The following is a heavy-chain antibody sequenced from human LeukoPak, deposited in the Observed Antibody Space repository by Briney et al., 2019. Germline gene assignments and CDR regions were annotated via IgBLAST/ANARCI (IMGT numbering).Heavy chain of an antibody. CDR3: AKGWEAAVTVGFDY. D-gene: IGHD6-25*01. CDR2: TSASGGDT. J-gene: IGHJ4*02. CDR1: GFTFSSYA. Sequence: GGSLRLSCAASGFTFSSYAMSWVRQAPGKGLEWVSSTSASGGDTYYANSVKGRFTISRDNSRNTLYLQMNSLRAEDTAVYYCAKGWEAAVTVGFDYWGQGTLVTVSS. V-gene: IGHV3-23*01.